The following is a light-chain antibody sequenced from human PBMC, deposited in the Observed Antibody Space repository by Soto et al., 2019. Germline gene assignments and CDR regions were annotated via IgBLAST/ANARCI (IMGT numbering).Light chain of an antibody. Sequence: EIVLTQSPATLSLSPGERATLSCRASQSVSSYLAWYQQKPGQAPRLLIYDASNRATGIPARFSGSGSGTDFTLTISSLEPEDFAFYYCQQRSTLFTFGPGTKVEIK. CDR3: QQRSTLFT. CDR2: DAS. CDR1: QSVSSY. J-gene: IGKJ3*01. V-gene: IGKV3-11*01.